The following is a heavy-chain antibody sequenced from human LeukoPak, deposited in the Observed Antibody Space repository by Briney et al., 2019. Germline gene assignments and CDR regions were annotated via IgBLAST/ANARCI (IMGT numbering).Heavy chain of an antibody. CDR2: INTNTGNP. V-gene: IGHV7-4-1*02. J-gene: IGHJ4*02. CDR1: GYTFTNYA. CDR3: ARVYPPAFGEFQYYYFDY. Sequence: GASVTVSFTASGYTFTNYAMNWVRQAPGQGLEWMGWINTNTGNPTYAQGFAGRFVFSLDTSVSTAYLQISSLKAEDTAVYYCARVYPPAFGEFQYYYFDYWGQGTLVTVSS. D-gene: IGHD3-10*01.